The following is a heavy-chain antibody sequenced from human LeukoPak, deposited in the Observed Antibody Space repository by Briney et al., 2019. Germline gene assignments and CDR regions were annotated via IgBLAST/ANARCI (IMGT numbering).Heavy chain of an antibody. CDR3: ARQVGSGWSPYFDL. V-gene: IGHV4-59*08. Sequence: SETLSLTCTVSGGSISSYYWSWFRQRPGMGREWIGYTYYSGSTNYNPSLKSRVTISVDTSKNQFSLKLSSLTAADTAVYYCARQVGSGWSPYFDLWGRGTLVTVSS. CDR2: TYYSGST. CDR1: GGSISSYY. D-gene: IGHD6-19*01. J-gene: IGHJ2*01.